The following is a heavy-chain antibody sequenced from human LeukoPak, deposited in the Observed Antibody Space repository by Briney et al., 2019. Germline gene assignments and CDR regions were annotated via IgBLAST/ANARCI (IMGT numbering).Heavy chain of an antibody. J-gene: IGHJ5*02. V-gene: IGHV4-4*07. CDR1: GNSFGDYY. CDR2: IYTSGST. CDR3: TRDTGTTGEVKFDP. D-gene: IGHD4-17*01. Sequence: SETLSLTCTVSGNSFGDYYWSWIRQPAGKGLEWIGRIYTSGSTTYNPSLTSRVTMSVDTSKSQFSLTLMSVTAADTAVYYCTRDTGTTGEVKFDPWGQGTLVTVSS.